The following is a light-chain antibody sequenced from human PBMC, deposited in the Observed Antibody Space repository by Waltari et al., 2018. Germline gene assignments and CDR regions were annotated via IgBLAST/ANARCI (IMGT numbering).Light chain of an antibody. J-gene: IGKJ2*01. Sequence: DIVVTQSQYSLAVSLGERATINCSSSRNVFFSSNEKDFLSWYQQRPGQPPKLLIYWASTRESGVPDRFSGSGSGTNFTLTINGLQAEDVAVYYCQQFYITPQTFGQGTRVEIK. CDR3: QQFYITPQT. CDR2: WAS. CDR1: RNVFFSSNEKDF. V-gene: IGKV4-1*01.